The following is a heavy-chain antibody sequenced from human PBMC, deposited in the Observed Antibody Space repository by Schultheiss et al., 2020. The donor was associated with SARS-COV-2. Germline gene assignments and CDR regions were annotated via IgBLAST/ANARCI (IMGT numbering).Heavy chain of an antibody. D-gene: IGHD3-16*01. CDR2: IYYSGST. V-gene: IGHV4-38-2*01. CDR3: ARVGGHPVYNWFDP. CDR1: GYSISSGYY. Sequence: SETLSLTCAVSGYSISSGYYWGWIRQPPGKGLEWIGYIYYSGSTYYNPSVKSLVTISVDTSKNQFSLKLSSVTAADTAVYYCARVGGHPVYNWFDPWGQGTLVTVAS. J-gene: IGHJ5*02.